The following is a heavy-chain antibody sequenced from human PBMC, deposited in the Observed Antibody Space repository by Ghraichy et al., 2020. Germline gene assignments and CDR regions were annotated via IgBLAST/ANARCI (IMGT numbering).Heavy chain of an antibody. CDR3: ARMSLDDYGDYNGAFDI. V-gene: IGHV3-13*01. Sequence: GGSLNISCAASGFIFSMHDMHWVRQVPGKGLDWVSGITNIGDTTYAGSVKGRFTISRENGKNSLYLHMNSLRAADTAVYSCARMSLDDYGDYNGAFDIWGQGTMVTVSS. J-gene: IGHJ3*02. CDR1: GFIFSMHD. D-gene: IGHD4-17*01. CDR2: ITNIGDT.